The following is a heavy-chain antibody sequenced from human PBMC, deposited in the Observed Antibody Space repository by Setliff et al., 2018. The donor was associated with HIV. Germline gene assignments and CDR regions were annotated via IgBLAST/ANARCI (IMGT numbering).Heavy chain of an antibody. Sequence: GGSLRLSCVASGFTFSNYGMHWVRQAPGKGLEWVAFIRYDGSNTYYVDSVKGRFTISRENSKNTLYLQMNSLRAEDTAVYYCAGESSIAVAEYFQHWGQGTLVTVSS. J-gene: IGHJ1*01. CDR1: GFTFSNYG. CDR3: AGESSIAVAEYFQH. D-gene: IGHD6-19*01. CDR2: IRYDGSNT. V-gene: IGHV3-30*02.